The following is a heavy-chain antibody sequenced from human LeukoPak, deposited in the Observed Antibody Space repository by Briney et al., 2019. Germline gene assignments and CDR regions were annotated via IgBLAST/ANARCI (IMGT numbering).Heavy chain of an antibody. CDR1: GFTFSSYS. J-gene: IGHJ4*02. CDR3: ASLGVGYYYFDF. Sequence: PGGSLRLSCAASGFTFSSYSMNWVRQAPGKVLEWIGEINHSGSTNYNPSLKSRVTISVDTSKNQFSLKLSSVTAADTAVFYCASLGVGYYYFDFWGQGILVTVSS. D-gene: IGHD3-3*01. V-gene: IGHV4-34*01. CDR2: INHSGST.